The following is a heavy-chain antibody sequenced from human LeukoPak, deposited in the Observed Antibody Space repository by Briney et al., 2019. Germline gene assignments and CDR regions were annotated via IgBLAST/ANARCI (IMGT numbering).Heavy chain of an antibody. D-gene: IGHD6-19*01. CDR3: ATKQWLAPPPDS. CDR1: GFTFSQYW. CDR2: NTTDRTVT. J-gene: IGHJ4*02. V-gene: IGHV3-74*01. Sequence: GGSLRLSCAASGFTFSQYWMLWVRQAPGKGLESVSRNTTDRTVTTYADSVKGRFTVSRNNADNTMFLQMNSVRDEYTAVYYCATKQWLAPPPDSWGQGTPVTVSS.